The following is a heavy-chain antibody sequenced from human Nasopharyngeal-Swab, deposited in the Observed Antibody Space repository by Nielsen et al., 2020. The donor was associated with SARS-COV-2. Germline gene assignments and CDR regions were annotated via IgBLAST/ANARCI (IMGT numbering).Heavy chain of an antibody. CDR2: ISGSGGGT. D-gene: IGHD3-16*02. V-gene: IGHV3-23*01. J-gene: IGHJ4*02. CDR3: AKDRGDYDYIWGSYRGGFDY. Sequence: WIRQPPGKRPEWVSTISGSGGGTYYADSVKGRFTIPRDNSKNTLYLQMNSLRAEDTAVYYCAKDRGDYDYIWGSYRGGFDYWGQGTLVTVSS.